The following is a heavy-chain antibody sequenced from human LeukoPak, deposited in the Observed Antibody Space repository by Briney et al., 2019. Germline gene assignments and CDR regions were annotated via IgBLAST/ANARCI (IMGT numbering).Heavy chain of an antibody. V-gene: IGHV3-30*18. D-gene: IGHD6-13*01. J-gene: IGHJ6*02. CDR3: AKDGSSIAARGGYYYGMDV. CDR2: ISYDGSNK. CDR1: GFTFSSYG. Sequence: GGSPRLSCAASGFTFSSYGMHWVRQAPGKGLEWVAVISYDGSNKYYADSVKGRFTISRDNSKNTLYLQMNSLRAEDTAVYYCAKDGSSIAARGGYYYGMDVWGQGTTVTVSS.